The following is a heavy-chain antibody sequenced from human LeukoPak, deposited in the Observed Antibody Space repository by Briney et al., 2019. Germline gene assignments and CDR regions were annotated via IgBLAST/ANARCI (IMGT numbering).Heavy chain of an antibody. CDR3: ARSCSSTSCYSAY. J-gene: IGHJ4*02. CDR2: ISSNGGST. D-gene: IGHD2-2*02. CDR1: GFTFSSYA. Sequence: GGSLRLSCAASGFTFSSYAMQWVRQAPGKGLEYVSAISSNGGSTYYANSVKGRFTISRDNSKNTLYLRMGNLRAEDMAVYYCARSCSSTSCYSAYWGQGTLVTVSS. V-gene: IGHV3-64*01.